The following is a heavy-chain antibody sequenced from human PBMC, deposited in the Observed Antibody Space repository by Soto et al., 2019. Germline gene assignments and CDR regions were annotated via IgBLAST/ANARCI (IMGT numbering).Heavy chain of an antibody. CDR1: GFTFSSYA. CDR2: ISGSGGST. D-gene: IGHD6-13*01. V-gene: IGHV3-23*01. Sequence: EVQLLESGGGLVQPGGSLRLSCAASGFTFSSYAMSWVRQAPGKGLEWVSAISGSGGSTYYADSVKGRFTISRDNSKNTLYLQMSSLRADDTAVYCCAKENGYGSSWFEFDYWGQGTLVTVSS. J-gene: IGHJ4*02. CDR3: AKENGYGSSWFEFDY.